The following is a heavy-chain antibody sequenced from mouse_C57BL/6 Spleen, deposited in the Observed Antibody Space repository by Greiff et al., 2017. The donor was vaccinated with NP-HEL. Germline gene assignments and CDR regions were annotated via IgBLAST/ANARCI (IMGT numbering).Heavy chain of an antibody. CDR3: ARNYGNYVGYFDV. CDR1: EYEFPSHD. V-gene: IGHV5-2*01. D-gene: IGHD2-1*01. CDR2: INSDGGST. J-gene: IGHJ1*03. Sequence: EVMLVESGGGLVQPGESLKLSCESNEYEFPSHDMSWVRKTPEKRLELVAAINSDGGSTYYPDTMERRFIISSDNTKKTLYLQMSSLRSEDTALYYCARNYGNYVGYFDVWGTGTTVTVSS.